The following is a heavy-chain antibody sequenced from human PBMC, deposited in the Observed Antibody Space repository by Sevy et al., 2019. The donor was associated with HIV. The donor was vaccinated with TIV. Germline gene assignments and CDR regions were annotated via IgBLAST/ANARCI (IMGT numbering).Heavy chain of an antibody. CDR3: ARDLQVRSPWGNYYYYGMDV. D-gene: IGHD3-16*01. CDR1: GFTFSSYA. J-gene: IGHJ6*02. V-gene: IGHV3-30-3*01. CDR2: ISYDGSNK. Sequence: GGSLRLSCAASGFTFSSYAMHWVRQAPGKGLEWVAVISYDGSNKYYADSVKGRFTISRDNSKNTLYLQMNSLRAEDTAVYYWARDLQVRSPWGNYYYYGMDVWGQGTTVTV.